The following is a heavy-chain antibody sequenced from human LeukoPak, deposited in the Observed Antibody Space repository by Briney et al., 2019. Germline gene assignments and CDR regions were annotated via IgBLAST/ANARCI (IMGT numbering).Heavy chain of an antibody. CDR3: AGGLGDMTTVLVGAFDI. CDR2: ISGSGGST. V-gene: IGHV3-23*01. J-gene: IGHJ3*02. D-gene: IGHD4-11*01. Sequence: GGSLRLSCAASGFTFSSYAMSWVRQAPGKGLEWVSAISGSGGSTYYADSVKGRFTISRDNSKNTLYLQMNSLRAEHTAVYYCAGGLGDMTTVLVGAFDIWGQGTMVTVSS. CDR1: GFTFSSYA.